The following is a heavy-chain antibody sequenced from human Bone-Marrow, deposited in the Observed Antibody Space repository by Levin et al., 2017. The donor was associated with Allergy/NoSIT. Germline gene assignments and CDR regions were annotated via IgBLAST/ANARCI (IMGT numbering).Heavy chain of an antibody. D-gene: IGHD2-2*01. V-gene: IGHV3-30*04. CDR1: GFTFSSYA. Sequence: GESLKISCAASGFTFSSYAMHWVRQAPGKGLEWVAVISYDGSNKYYADSVKGRFTISRDNSKNTLYLQMNSLRAEDTAVYYCARNDIVVVPAAWGRRFDPWGQGTLVTVSS. J-gene: IGHJ5*02. CDR3: ARNDIVVVPAAWGRRFDP. CDR2: ISYDGSNK.